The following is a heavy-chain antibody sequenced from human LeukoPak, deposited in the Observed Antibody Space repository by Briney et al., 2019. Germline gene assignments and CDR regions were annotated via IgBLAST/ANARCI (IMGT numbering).Heavy chain of an antibody. D-gene: IGHD3-9*01. V-gene: IGHV3-23*01. CDR1: GFTFSNYA. CDR3: AKWGDYDVLTGYYVSDY. Sequence: GGSLRLSCAASGFTFSNYAMSWVRQAPGKGLEWVSAITGSGGNTYYADSVKGRFTISRDNSKNTLYLQMNSLRAEDTAVYYCAKWGDYDVLTGYYVSDYWGQGTLVTVSS. CDR2: ITGSGGNT. J-gene: IGHJ4*02.